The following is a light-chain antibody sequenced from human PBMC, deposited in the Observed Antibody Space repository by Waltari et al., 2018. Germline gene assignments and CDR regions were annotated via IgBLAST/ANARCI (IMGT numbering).Light chain of an antibody. CDR1: SSHVGGNNY. CDR3: SSYTSSFV. CDR2: DVS. V-gene: IGLV2-14*01. J-gene: IGLJ3*02. Sequence: QSPLTQPPPVSGPPGQSIPIPCPGPSSHVGGNNYVSWYQQYPGKAPKLMIYDVSKRPSGVSNRFSGSKSGNTASLTISGLQAEDEADYYCSSYTSSFVFGGGTKLTVL.